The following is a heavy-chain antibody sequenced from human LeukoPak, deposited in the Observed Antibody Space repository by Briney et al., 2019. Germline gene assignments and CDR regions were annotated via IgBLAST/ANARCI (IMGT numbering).Heavy chain of an antibody. D-gene: IGHD4-17*01. CDR2: IYTSGST. Sequence: SETLSLTCTVSGGSISSYYWSWIRQPAGKGLEWIGRIYTSGSTNYNPSLKSRVTMSVDTSKSQFSLKLSSVTAADTAVYYCTWDYGDYGYFDYWGQGTLVTVSS. V-gene: IGHV4-4*07. CDR1: GGSISSYY. J-gene: IGHJ4*02. CDR3: TWDYGDYGYFDY.